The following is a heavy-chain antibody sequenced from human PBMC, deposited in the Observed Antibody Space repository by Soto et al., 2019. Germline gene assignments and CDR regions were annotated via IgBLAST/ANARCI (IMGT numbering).Heavy chain of an antibody. CDR3: ARVKSRIAVAGVDY. CDR2: IWYDGSNK. Sequence: PGGSLRLSCAASGFTFSSYGMHWVRQAPGKGLEWVAVIWYDGSNKYYADSVKGRFTISRDNSKNTLYLQMNSLRAEDTAVYYCARVKSRIAVAGVDYWGQGTLVTVSS. J-gene: IGHJ4*02. D-gene: IGHD6-19*01. CDR1: GFTFSSYG. V-gene: IGHV3-33*01.